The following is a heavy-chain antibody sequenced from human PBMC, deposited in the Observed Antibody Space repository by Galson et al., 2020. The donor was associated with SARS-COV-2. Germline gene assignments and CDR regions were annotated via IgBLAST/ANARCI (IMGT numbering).Heavy chain of an antibody. CDR3: ARPAPMGYWSSTSCYNAFDI. D-gene: IGHD2-2*02. Sequence: HGESLKISCTGSGYSFTSYWIRWVRQMPGKGLEWMGRIDPSDSYTNYSPSFQGHVTISADKSISTAYLQWSSLKASDTAMYYCARPAPMGYWSSTSCYNAFDIWGQGTMVTVSS. J-gene: IGHJ3*02. V-gene: IGHV5-10-1*01. CDR1: GYSFTSYW. CDR2: IDPSDSYT.